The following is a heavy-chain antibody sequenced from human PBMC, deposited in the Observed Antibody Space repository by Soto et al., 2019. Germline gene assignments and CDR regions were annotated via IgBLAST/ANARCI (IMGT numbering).Heavy chain of an antibody. CDR3: XRVFEWELPYGPGDY. D-gene: IGHD1-26*01. Sequence: GGSLRLSCAASGFTFSSYSMNWVRQAPGKGLEWVSSISSSSSYIYYADSVKGRFTISRDNAKNSLYLQMNSLRAEDTAVYYCXRVFEWELPYGPGDYWGQGTLVTVSS. V-gene: IGHV3-21*01. J-gene: IGHJ4*02. CDR1: GFTFSSYS. CDR2: ISSSSSYI.